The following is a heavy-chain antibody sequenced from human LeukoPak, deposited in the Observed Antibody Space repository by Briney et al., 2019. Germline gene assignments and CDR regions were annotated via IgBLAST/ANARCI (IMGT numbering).Heavy chain of an antibody. J-gene: IGHJ4*02. V-gene: IGHV3-7*01. CDR2: IRQDGDTK. Sequence: GGSLRLSCAASGFPFNAYWMTWVRQAPGKGLEWVANIRQDGDTKYYVDSVKGRFTISRDKNSLFLQMNSVRAEDTAVYYCVGWGISGITNHWGQGTLVTVSS. D-gene: IGHD1-20*01. CDR1: GFPFNAYW. CDR3: VGWGISGITNH.